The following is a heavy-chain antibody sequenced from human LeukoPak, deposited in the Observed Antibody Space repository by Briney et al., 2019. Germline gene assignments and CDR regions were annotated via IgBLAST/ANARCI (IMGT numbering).Heavy chain of an antibody. J-gene: IGHJ5*02. Sequence: SETLSLTCTVSGGSVSSGSYYWSWIRQPPGKGLEWIGYIYYSGSTNYNPSLKSRVTISVDTSKNQFSLKLSSVTAADTAVYYCARFQPVYSNSYGWFDPWGQGTLVTVSS. D-gene: IGHD6-6*01. CDR2: IYYSGST. V-gene: IGHV4-61*01. CDR1: GGSVSSGSYY. CDR3: ARFQPVYSNSYGWFDP.